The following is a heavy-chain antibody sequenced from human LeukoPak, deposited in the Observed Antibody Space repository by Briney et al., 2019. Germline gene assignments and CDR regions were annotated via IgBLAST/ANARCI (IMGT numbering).Heavy chain of an antibody. V-gene: IGHV4-59*01. J-gene: IGHJ4*02. Sequence: PSETLSLTCTVSGGSISSYYWSWIRQPPGKGLEWIGYIYYSGSTNYNPSLKSRVTISVDTSKNQFSLKLSSVTAADTAVYYCARGYGSGSIGGDCWGQGTLVTVSS. D-gene: IGHD3-10*01. CDR3: ARGYGSGSIGGDC. CDR1: GGSISSYY. CDR2: IYYSGST.